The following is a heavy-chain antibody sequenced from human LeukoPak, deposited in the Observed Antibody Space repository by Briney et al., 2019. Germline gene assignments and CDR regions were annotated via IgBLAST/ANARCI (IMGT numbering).Heavy chain of an antibody. D-gene: IGHD1-7*01. Sequence: QSGGSLRLSCAASGFTLSSYAMSWVRQAPGKGLEWVSAISGSGGSTYYADSVKGRFTISRDNSKNTLYLQMNSLRAEDTAVYYCAKAPKLELSGDFDYWGQGTLVTVSS. CDR1: GFTLSSYA. CDR2: ISGSGGST. V-gene: IGHV3-23*01. CDR3: AKAPKLELSGDFDY. J-gene: IGHJ4*02.